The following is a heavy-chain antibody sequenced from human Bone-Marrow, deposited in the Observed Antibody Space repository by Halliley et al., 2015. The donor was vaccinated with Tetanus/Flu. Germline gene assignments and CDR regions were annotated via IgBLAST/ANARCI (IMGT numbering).Heavy chain of an antibody. CDR3: ALEAGDY. CDR2: VKQLGSEK. V-gene: IGHV3-7*03. J-gene: IGHJ4*02. D-gene: IGHD3-3*01. Sequence: SLRLSCAASGFPFSNYWMSWVRQAPGKGLEWVAYVKQLGSEKFYVDSVKGRFTISRDNTKNSLYLQMNSLRAEDTALYCCALEAGDYWGQGTLVTVSS. CDR1: GFPFSNYW.